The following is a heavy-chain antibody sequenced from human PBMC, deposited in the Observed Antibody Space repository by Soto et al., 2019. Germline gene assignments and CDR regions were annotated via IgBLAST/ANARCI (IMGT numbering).Heavy chain of an antibody. CDR2: IYYSGTT. D-gene: IGHD2-15*01. V-gene: IGHV4-59*01. CDR3: ARRYCSGGSCYSGFDY. Sequence: LSLTCTVSGGSISSYFWSWIRQPPGKGLEWIGYIYYSGTTNYNPSLKSRVSMSVDTSKNQFSLKLNSVTAADTAVYYCARRYCSGGSCYSGFDYWGQGTLVTVSS. CDR1: GGSISSYF. J-gene: IGHJ4*02.